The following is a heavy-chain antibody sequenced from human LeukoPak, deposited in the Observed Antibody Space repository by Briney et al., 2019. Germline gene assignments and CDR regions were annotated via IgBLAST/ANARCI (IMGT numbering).Heavy chain of an antibody. CDR2: LYHGGST. D-gene: IGHD1-26*01. CDR1: GVIVRSNY. J-gene: IGHJ4*02. Sequence: PGGSLRLSCVGSGVIVRSNYMTWVRQAPGKGLEWVSILYHGGSTYYADSVKGRFSISRDTSKNTLYLQMNSLRVEDTAVYYCARSGSGSYLGDFFDYWGQGTLVTVSS. CDR3: ARSGSGSYLGDFFDY. V-gene: IGHV3-66*01.